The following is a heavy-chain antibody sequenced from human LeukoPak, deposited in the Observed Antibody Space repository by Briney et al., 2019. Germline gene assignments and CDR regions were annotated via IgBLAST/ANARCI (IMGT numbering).Heavy chain of an antibody. V-gene: IGHV3-21*01. J-gene: IGHJ4*02. CDR1: GFTFSSYS. D-gene: IGHD2-2*01. CDR2: ISSSSSYI. Sequence: GGSLRLSCAASGFTFSSYSMNWVRQAPGKGLEWVSSISSSSSYIYCADSVKGRFTISRDNAKNSLYLQMNSLRGEDTAVYNCAISAAPFDYWGQGTLVTVSS. CDR3: AISAAPFDY.